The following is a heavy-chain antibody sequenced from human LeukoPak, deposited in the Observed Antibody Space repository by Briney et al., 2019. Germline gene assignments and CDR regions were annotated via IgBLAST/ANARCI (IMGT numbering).Heavy chain of an antibody. Sequence: GGSLRLYCAASGFTFRSYWMSWVRQAPGKGLGWVANMKLDGSEEYYVDSVKGRFTISSDNAKNSLYLQMNSLRVDDTAVYYCARWARYCSSGSCYSRFDPWGQGTLVTVSS. CDR3: ARWARYCSSGSCYSRFDP. CDR1: GFTFRSYW. J-gene: IGHJ5*02. CDR2: MKLDGSEE. V-gene: IGHV3-7*01. D-gene: IGHD2-15*01.